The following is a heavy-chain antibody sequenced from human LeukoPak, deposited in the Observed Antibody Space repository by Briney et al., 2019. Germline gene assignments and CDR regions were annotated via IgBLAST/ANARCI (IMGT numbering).Heavy chain of an antibody. Sequence: PSETLSLTCTVSGSSISSYYWSWIRQPPGKGLEWIGYIYYSGSTNYNPSLKSRVTISVDTSKNQFSLKLSSVTAADTAVYYCARGPDFWSDKTIDYWGQGTLVTVSS. D-gene: IGHD3-3*01. CDR1: GSSISSYY. CDR3: ARGPDFWSDKTIDY. J-gene: IGHJ4*02. V-gene: IGHV4-59*01. CDR2: IYYSGST.